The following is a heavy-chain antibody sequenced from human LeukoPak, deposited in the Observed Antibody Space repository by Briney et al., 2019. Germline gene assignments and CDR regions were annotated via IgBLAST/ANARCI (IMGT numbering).Heavy chain of an antibody. D-gene: IGHD2-2*01. CDR3: ARAGLVPALALRRNWFDP. CDR2: INHSGST. V-gene: IGHV4-34*01. J-gene: IGHJ5*02. Sequence: PSETLSLTCAVYGGSFSGYYWSWIRQPPGKGLEWIGEINHSGSTNYNPSLKSRVTISVDTSKNQFSLKLSSVTAADTAVYYCARAGLVPALALRRNWFDPWGQGTLVTVSS. CDR1: GGSFSGYY.